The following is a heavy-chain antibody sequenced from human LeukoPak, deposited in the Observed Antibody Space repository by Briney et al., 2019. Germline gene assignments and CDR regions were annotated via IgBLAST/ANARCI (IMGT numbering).Heavy chain of an antibody. Sequence: PGGSLRLSCAASGFTFSIYAMHWVRQAPGKGLEWVAVMSYDGSNKYYADSVKGRFTISRDNSKNTLYLQMNSLRAEDTAVYYCARDLGGVYAFDIWGQGTMVTVSS. D-gene: IGHD3-10*01. CDR3: ARDLGGVYAFDI. J-gene: IGHJ3*02. CDR2: MSYDGSNK. V-gene: IGHV3-30-3*01. CDR1: GFTFSIYA.